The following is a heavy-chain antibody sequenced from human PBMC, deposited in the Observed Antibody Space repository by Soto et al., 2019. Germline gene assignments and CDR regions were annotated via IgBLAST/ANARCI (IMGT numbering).Heavy chain of an antibody. V-gene: IGHV3-72*01. CDR2: ARKKVNGYII. CDR3: ARLMGTSFDL. CDR1: GFTSSDHY. Sequence: GGTLRLSGAASGFTSSDHYMDWVRQGPGKWLEWVGRARKKVNGYIIAYSASVKGRVIISRDDSKNSLYLQMNSLKTEDTAVYFCARLMGTSFDLWGQGTLVTVSS. J-gene: IGHJ4*02. D-gene: IGHD2-8*01.